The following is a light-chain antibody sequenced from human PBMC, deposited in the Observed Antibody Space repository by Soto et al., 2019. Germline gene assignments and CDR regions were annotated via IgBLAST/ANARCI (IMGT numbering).Light chain of an antibody. CDR2: NAS. V-gene: IGKV3-11*02. J-gene: IGKJ3*01. CDR1: QSVSSH. CDR3: LQCISAPRVT. Sequence: EIVLTQSPATLSLSPGERATLSCRASQSVSSHLAWSQQKPGQAPRLLIYNASNRATSIPARFSASGSGRDFTRTSGSLEPEDLAVYYDLQCISAPRVTFGPGTKVDIK.